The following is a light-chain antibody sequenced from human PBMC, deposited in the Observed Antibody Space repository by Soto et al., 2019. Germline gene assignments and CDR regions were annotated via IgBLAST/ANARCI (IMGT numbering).Light chain of an antibody. CDR1: QSISSH. CDR2: AAS. Sequence: DIQMTQSPSSLSASVGDRVTITCRASQSISSHLNWYQQKPGKAPKLLIYAASSLQSGVPSRFSGSGSGTDCTLTISSLQPEDFATYYCQQSYSTPYPFGQGTKLEIK. CDR3: QQSYSTPYP. V-gene: IGKV1-39*01. J-gene: IGKJ2*01.